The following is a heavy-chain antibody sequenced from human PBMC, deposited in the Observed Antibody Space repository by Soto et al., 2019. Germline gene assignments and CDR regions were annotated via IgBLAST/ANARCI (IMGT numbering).Heavy chain of an antibody. CDR3: AKVRVGCSSTSCYGFDY. J-gene: IGHJ4*02. D-gene: IGHD2-2*01. Sequence: EVQLLESGGGLVQPGGSLRLSCAASGFTFSSYAMSWVRQAPGKGLEWVSAISGSGGSTYYADSVKGRFTISRDTSKNTLYLQMTTLRAEDTAVYYCAKVRVGCSSTSCYGFDYWGKGTLVTVSS. CDR1: GFTFSSYA. V-gene: IGHV3-23*01. CDR2: ISGSGGST.